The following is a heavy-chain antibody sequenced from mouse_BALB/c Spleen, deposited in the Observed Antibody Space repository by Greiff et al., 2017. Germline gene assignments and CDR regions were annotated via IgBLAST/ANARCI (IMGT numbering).Heavy chain of an antibody. CDR2: ISSGGST. CDR1: GFTFSSYA. CDR3: ARGGPPYAMDY. Sequence: EVKLVESGGGLVKPGGSLKLSCAASGFTFSSYAMSWVRQTPEKRLEWVASISSGGSTYYPDSVKGRFTISRDNARNILYLQMSSLRSEDTAMYYCARGGPPYAMDYWGQGTSVTVSS. V-gene: IGHV5-6-5*01. J-gene: IGHJ4*01.